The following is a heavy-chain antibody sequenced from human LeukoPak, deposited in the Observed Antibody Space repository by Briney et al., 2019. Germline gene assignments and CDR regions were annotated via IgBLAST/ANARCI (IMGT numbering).Heavy chain of an antibody. CDR3: ARGRMAGTYVFDY. CDR2: IIPIFGTA. Sequence: SVKVSCKASGDTFSSYAISWVRQAPGQGLEWMGGIIPIFGTANYAQKFQGRVTITADDSTSTAYMELSSLRSEDTAVYYCARGRMAGTYVFDYWGQGTLVTVSS. D-gene: IGHD6-19*01. J-gene: IGHJ4*02. V-gene: IGHV1-69*13. CDR1: GDTFSSYA.